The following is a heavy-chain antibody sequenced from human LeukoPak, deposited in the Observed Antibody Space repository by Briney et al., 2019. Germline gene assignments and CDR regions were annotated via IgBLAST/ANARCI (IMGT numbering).Heavy chain of an antibody. CDR1: GGSISSSNW. J-gene: IGHJ4*02. V-gene: IGHV4-4*02. Sequence: SETLSLTCAVSGGSISSSNWWSWVRQPPGKGLEWIGEIYHSGSTNYNPSLKSRVTISVDKSKNQFSLKLSSVTAADTAVYYCASTRDPLREGFDYWGQGTLVTVSS. CDR3: ASTRDPLREGFDY. CDR2: IYHSGST. D-gene: IGHD5/OR15-5a*01.